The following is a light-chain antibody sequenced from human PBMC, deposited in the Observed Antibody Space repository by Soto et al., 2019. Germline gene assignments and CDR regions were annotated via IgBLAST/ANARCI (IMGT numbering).Light chain of an antibody. CDR3: QQYGSSRPT. CDR1: QSVSSSY. J-gene: IGKJ1*01. CDR2: GAS. V-gene: IGKV3-20*01. Sequence: EIVLTQSPGTLSLSPGERATLSCRASQSVSSSYLAWYQQKPGQAPRLLIYGASGRATGIPDRFSDSGSGTDFTLTISRLEPEDFAVYYCQQYGSSRPTFGQGTKVDIK.